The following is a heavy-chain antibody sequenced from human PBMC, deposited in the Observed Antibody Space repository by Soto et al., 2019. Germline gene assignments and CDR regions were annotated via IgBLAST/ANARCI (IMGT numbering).Heavy chain of an antibody. CDR1: GFILSSYY. D-gene: IGHD2-15*01. V-gene: IGHV3-7*01. J-gene: IGHJ4*02. CDR3: ARYGASGGRCYDC. CDR2: IKQDGSDK. Sequence: GGSLRLSCAASGFILSSYYMSWVRQAPGKGPEWVANIKQDGSDKYYVDSVKGRFTIFRDNAKNSLHLQMNSLRVEDTAIYYCARYGASGGRCYDCWGQGTLVPVSS.